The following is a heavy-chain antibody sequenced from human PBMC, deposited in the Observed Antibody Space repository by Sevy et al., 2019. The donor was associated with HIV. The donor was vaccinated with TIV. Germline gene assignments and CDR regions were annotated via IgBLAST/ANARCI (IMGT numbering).Heavy chain of an antibody. D-gene: IGHD5-12*01. CDR3: ATSRGYSGYDYSYYYYGMDV. CDR2: FDPEDGET. CDR1: GYTLTELS. V-gene: IGHV1-24*01. J-gene: IGHJ6*02. Sequence: ASVKVSCKVSGYTLTELSMHWVRQAPGKGLEWMGGFDPEDGETIYAQKVQGRVTMTEDTSTDTAYMELSSLRSEDTAVYYCATSRGYSGYDYSYYYYGMDVWGQGTTVTVSS.